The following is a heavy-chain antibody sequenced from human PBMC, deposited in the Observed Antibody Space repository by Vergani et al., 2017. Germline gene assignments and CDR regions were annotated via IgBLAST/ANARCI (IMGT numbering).Heavy chain of an antibody. V-gene: IGHV5-51*01. D-gene: IGHD3-9*01. CDR2: IYPSDSDT. CDR3: AGLGGTYYDILTGRVPEYFQY. J-gene: IGHJ1*01. CDR1: GYSFTTNW. Sequence: EVQLVQSGPEMKKSGESLKISCKDYGYSFTTNWIGWVRQMPGKGLEWMGVIYPSDSDTRYSPSFQGQVTISADKSISTAYLQWNGLKASDTAMYYCAGLGGTYYDILTGRVPEYFQYWGQGTLVTVSS.